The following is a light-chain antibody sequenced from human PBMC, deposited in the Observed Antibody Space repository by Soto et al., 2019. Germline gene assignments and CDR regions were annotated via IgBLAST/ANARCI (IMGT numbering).Light chain of an antibody. CDR3: SSYTSSSTWV. CDR2: EVS. CDR1: SSDVGGYKF. V-gene: IGLV2-14*01. J-gene: IGLJ3*02. Sequence: QSALTQPASVSGSPGQSITISCTGTSSDVGGYKFVSWYQQHPGKAPKLMIYEVSHRPSGVSNRFSGSKSGNTASLTISGLQAEDEADYYCSSYTSSSTWVFGGGTKVTVL.